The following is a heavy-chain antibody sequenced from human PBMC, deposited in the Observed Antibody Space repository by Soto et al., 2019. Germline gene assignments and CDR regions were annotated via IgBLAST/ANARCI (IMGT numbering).Heavy chain of an antibody. Sequence: PGGSLRLSCAASGFTFSNYGMHWVRQAPGKGLEWVAVISYDVGNKYYADSVKGRFTISRDNSKNTLYLQMNSLRAEDTAVYYCAKDLLRYFDWSPLDYWGLGTLVTVSS. J-gene: IGHJ4*02. CDR2: ISYDVGNK. V-gene: IGHV3-30*18. D-gene: IGHD3-9*01. CDR3: AKDLLRYFDWSPLDY. CDR1: GFTFSNYG.